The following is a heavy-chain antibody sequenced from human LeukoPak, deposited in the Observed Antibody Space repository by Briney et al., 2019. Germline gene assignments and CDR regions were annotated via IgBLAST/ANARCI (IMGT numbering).Heavy chain of an antibody. D-gene: IGHD1-7*01. CDR2: INSKTDGGTT. CDR1: GFTFSNAW. CDR3: QTYNWNYDRTLLDDY. J-gene: IGHJ4*02. Sequence: MARGSLRLSCAASGFTFSNAWMSWVRQAPGKGLEWVGRINSKTDGGTTDYAAPVKGRFTISRHDSKNTLYLQMNSLKTEDTAVYYCQTYNWNYDRTLLDDYWGQGTLDTLPS. V-gene: IGHV3-15*01.